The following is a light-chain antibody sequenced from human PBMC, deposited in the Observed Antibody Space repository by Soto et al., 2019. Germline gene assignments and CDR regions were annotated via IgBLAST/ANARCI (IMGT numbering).Light chain of an antibody. CDR2: GTS. Sequence: EIVLTQSRGTLSLSPGERATLCCRASQSVSNNYLAWYQQKSGQAPRLLIYGTSNRASGIPDRFSGSGSGTDFTLSISGLEPEDFAVYFCQQYANSRTFGQGTKVDIK. CDR3: QQYANSRT. CDR1: QSVSNNY. J-gene: IGKJ1*01. V-gene: IGKV3-20*01.